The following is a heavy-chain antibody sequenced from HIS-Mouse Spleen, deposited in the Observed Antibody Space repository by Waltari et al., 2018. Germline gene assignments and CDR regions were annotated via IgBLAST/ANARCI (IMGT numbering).Heavy chain of an antibody. CDR3: ARRLLTGDAFDI. Sequence: EVQLVQSGGGLVKPGGSLRLACAGSGFTFSSYSMNWVRQAPGKGLEWVSSISSSSSYIYYADSVKGRFTISRDNAKNSLYLQMNSLRAEDTAVYYCARRLLTGDAFDIWGQGTMVTVSS. CDR1: GFTFSSYS. J-gene: IGHJ3*02. D-gene: IGHD7-27*01. V-gene: IGHV3-21*01. CDR2: ISSSSSYI.